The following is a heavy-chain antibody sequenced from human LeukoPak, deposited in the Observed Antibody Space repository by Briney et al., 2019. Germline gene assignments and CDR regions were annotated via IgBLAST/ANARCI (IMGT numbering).Heavy chain of an antibody. CDR3: AKGLYGSGSYPDY. Sequence: GGSLRLSCAASGFTFSSYSMNWVRQAPGKGLEWVSSISSSSSYIYYADSVKGRFTISRDNAKNSLYLRMNSLRAEDTAVYYCAKGLYGSGSYPDYWGQRTLVTVSS. D-gene: IGHD3-10*01. CDR1: GFTFSSYS. V-gene: IGHV3-21*01. CDR2: ISSSSSYI. J-gene: IGHJ4*02.